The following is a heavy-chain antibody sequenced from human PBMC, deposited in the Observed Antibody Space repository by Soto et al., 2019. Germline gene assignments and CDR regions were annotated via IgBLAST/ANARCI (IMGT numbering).Heavy chain of an antibody. D-gene: IGHD1-26*01. CDR3: ERRMGSHYGMDV. CDR1: GGTFSSYA. Sequence: QVQLVQSGAEVRKPGSSVKVSCKASGGTFSSYAISWVRQAPGQALEWMGGIIPIVGKANYAQEFQGRVTITADESTSTAYMELSRLRSEDTAVYYCERRMGSHYGMDVWGQGTTVTVSS. V-gene: IGHV1-69*12. J-gene: IGHJ6*02. CDR2: IIPIVGKA.